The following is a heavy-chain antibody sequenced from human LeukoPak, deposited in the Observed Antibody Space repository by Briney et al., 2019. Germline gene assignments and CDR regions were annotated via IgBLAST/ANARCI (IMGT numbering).Heavy chain of an antibody. CDR3: ARVHTDHDLEWLGRYYYYMDV. CDR2: ISSSSDII. Sequence: SGGSLRLSCAASGFTFSSYWMSWVRQAPGKGLEWVSYISSSSDIIYYADSVKGRFTISRDNAKNSLYLQMNSLRAEDTAVYYCARVHTDHDLEWLGRYYYYMDVWGKGTTVTVSS. CDR1: GFTFSSYW. V-gene: IGHV3-48*04. D-gene: IGHD3-3*01. J-gene: IGHJ6*03.